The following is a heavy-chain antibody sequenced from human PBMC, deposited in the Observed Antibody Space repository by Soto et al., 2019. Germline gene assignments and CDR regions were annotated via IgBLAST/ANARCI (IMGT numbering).Heavy chain of an antibody. D-gene: IGHD1-26*01. CDR2: IIPIFGTA. CDR1: GDTFSSYA. V-gene: IGHV1-69*01. Sequence: QVQLVQSGAEVKKPGSSVKVSCKASGDTFSSYAISWVRQAPGQGLEWMGGIIPIFGTANYAQKFQGRVTITADESTSTAYMELSSLRSEDTAVYYCRGSIVGAPWADYWGQGTLVTVSS. CDR3: RGSIVGAPWADY. J-gene: IGHJ4*02.